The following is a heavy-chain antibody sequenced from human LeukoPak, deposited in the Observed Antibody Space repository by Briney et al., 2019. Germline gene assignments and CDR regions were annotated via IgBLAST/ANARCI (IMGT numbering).Heavy chain of an antibody. CDR3: ARESDVSIAAAFDY. J-gene: IGHJ4*02. V-gene: IGHV3-30*02. CDR1: GFTFSSYG. Sequence: GGSLRLSCAASGFTFSSYGLHWVRQAPGKGLEWVAFIRYDGSNKYYADSVKGRFTISRDNAKNSLYLQMNSLRAEDTAVYYCARESDVSIAAAFDYWGQGSLVTVSS. D-gene: IGHD6-13*01. CDR2: IRYDGSNK.